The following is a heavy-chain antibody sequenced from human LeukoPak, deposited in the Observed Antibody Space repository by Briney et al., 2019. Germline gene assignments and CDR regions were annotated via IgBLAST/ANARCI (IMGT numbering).Heavy chain of an antibody. J-gene: IGHJ3*02. D-gene: IGHD6-13*01. CDR1: GYTFTNYA. Sequence: ASVKVSCTASGYTFTNYAMNWVRQAPGQGLEWMGWINTNTGNPTYAQGFTGRFVFSFDTSVSTAYLQISSLKAEDTAMYYCARERRSSSPGEQQLVRAFDIWGQGTMVTVSS. CDR2: INTNTGNP. CDR3: ARERRSSSPGEQQLVRAFDI. V-gene: IGHV7-4-1*02.